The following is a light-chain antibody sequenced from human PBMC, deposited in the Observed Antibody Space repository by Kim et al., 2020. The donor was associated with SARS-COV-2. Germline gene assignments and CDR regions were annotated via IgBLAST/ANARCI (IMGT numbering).Light chain of an antibody. CDR2: GAS. CDR3: QQYNNWPHT. V-gene: IGKV3-15*01. J-gene: IGKJ2*01. Sequence: SVSPGERATLSCRATQSVSSYLAWYQQKPGQAPRLLIYGASTRATGIPARFSGSGSGTEFTLTITSLQSEDFALYYCQQYNNWPHTFGQGTKLEI. CDR1: QSVSSY.